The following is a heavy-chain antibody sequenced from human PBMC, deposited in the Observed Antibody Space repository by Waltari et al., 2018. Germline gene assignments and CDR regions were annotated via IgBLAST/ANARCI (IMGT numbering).Heavy chain of an antibody. CDR1: GYSLTESA. Sequence: QVQLVQSGAEVKKPGASVKVSCRVSGYSLTESALHWVRPAPGKVLEWLGGFDPEYGEAGYAQEFQGRVTMTEDTSKDTAYMELSSLTYEDTAVYYCTRDRVGYCSGGTCYSRWFDPWGQGTLVTVSS. CDR3: TRDRVGYCSGGTCYSRWFDP. D-gene: IGHD2-15*01. J-gene: IGHJ5*02. CDR2: FDPEYGEA. V-gene: IGHV1-24*01.